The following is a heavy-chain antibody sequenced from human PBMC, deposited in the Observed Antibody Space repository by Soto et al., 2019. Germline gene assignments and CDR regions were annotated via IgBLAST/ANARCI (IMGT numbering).Heavy chain of an antibody. V-gene: IGHV1-69*02. D-gene: IGHD3-9*01. Sequence: QVQLVQSGAEVKKPGSSVKVSCKASGGTFSSYTISWVRQAPGQGLEWMGRIISILGIANYAQKFQGRVTITADKSTSTAYMELSSLRSEDTAVYYCARVGLRYFDWLPYNWFDPWGQGTLVTVSS. J-gene: IGHJ5*02. CDR2: IISILGIA. CDR1: GGTFSSYT. CDR3: ARVGLRYFDWLPYNWFDP.